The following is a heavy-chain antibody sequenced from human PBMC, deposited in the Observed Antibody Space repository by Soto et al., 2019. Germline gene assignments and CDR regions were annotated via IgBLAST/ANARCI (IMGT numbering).Heavy chain of an antibody. CDR1: CGSFSGHS. CDR2: INHSGGV. CDR3: STRAYDTNGYYRFDP. V-gene: IGHV4-34*01. J-gene: IGHJ5*01. D-gene: IGHD3-22*01. Sequence: PSETLSLTCAVYCGSFSGHSWTWIRQSPGKGLEWIGDINHSGGVNYSPSLKSRVTISLDTSKNQFSLTLSAVTAADTAMYYCSTRAYDTNGYYRFDPWGQGTLVTVSS.